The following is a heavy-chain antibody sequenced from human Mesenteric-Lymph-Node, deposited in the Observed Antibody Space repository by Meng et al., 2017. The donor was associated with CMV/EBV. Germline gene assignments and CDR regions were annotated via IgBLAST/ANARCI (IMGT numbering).Heavy chain of an antibody. V-gene: IGHV3-23*01. D-gene: IGHD2-2*01. Sequence: GESLKISCAASGFTFSSLAMTWVRQAPGRGLEWVSSISGSGADTYYAASVKGRFTISRDNSKNTLYLQMNSLTGDDTAVYYCARAGRNQLPSPGPYYYYGMDVWGQGTTVTVSS. CDR1: GFTFSSLA. CDR3: ARAGRNQLPSPGPYYYYGMDV. CDR2: ISGSGADT. J-gene: IGHJ6*02.